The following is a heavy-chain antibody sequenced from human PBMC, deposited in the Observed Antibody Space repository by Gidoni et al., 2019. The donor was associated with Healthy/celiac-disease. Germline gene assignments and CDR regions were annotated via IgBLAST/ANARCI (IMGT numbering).Heavy chain of an antibody. D-gene: IGHD3-22*01. J-gene: IGHJ4*02. Sequence: ISSSNWWSWVRQPPGKGLEWIGEIYHSGSTNYNPSLKSRVTISVDKPKNQFSLKLSSVTAADTAVYYCATQSEDSVYYYDSSGPLDYWGQGTLVTVSS. CDR1: ISSSNW. CDR3: ATQSEDSVYYYDSSGPLDY. CDR2: IYHSGST. V-gene: IGHV4-4*02.